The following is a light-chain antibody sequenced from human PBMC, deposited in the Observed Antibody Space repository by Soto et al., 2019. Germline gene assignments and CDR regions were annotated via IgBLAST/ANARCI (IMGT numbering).Light chain of an antibody. J-gene: IGLJ2*01. CDR1: SSDVGGYNY. Sequence: QSVLTQPASVSGSPGQSITISCTGTSSDVGGYNYVSWYHQHPGKAPKLMIYEVSNRPSGVSNRFSGSKSGNTASLTISGIQAEDEAAYYCSSYTSSSTLVFGGGTKLTVL. CDR3: SSYTSSSTLV. V-gene: IGLV2-14*01. CDR2: EVS.